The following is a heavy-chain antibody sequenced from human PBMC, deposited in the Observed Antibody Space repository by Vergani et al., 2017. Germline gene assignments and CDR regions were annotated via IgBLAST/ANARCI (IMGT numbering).Heavy chain of an antibody. D-gene: IGHD3-16*02. V-gene: IGHV4-39*07. CDR1: GGSISSNNYY. CDR3: AKSSQRLGELSPFDY. CDR2: IYYSGST. Sequence: QLQLQESGPGLVKPSETLSLTCTVSGGSISSNNYYWGWICQPPGKGLEWIGYIYYSGSTYYNPSLKSRVTISVDTYKNQFSLKLSAVTAADTAVYYCAKSSQRLGELSPFDYWGQGTLVTVSS. J-gene: IGHJ4*02.